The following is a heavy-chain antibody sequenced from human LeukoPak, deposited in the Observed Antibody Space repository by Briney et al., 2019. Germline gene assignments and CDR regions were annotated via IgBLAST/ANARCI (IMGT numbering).Heavy chain of an antibody. D-gene: IGHD5-24*01. Sequence: GGSLRLSCAASGFTFSSYSMNWVRQAPGKGLEWVSYISSSSSTIYYADSVKGRFTISRDNAKNSLYLQMNSLRAEDTAVYYCARDQGGDGYNRYYFDYWGQGTLVTVSS. J-gene: IGHJ4*02. V-gene: IGHV3-48*04. CDR1: GFTFSSYS. CDR3: ARDQGGDGYNRYYFDY. CDR2: ISSSSSTI.